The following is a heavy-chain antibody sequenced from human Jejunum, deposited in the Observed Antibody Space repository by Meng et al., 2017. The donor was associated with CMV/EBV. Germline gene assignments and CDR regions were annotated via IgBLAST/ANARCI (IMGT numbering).Heavy chain of an antibody. CDR2: TYYSGIT. CDR3: ARGGSGYSLQY. Sequence: TCTVSGGSISSFYWTWIRQPPGKGLEWIGYTYYSGITNYNPSLRSRVTISLDTSKKQFSLILSSVTAADTAVYYCARGGSGYSLQYWGQGTLVTVSS. J-gene: IGHJ4*02. V-gene: IGHV4-59*01. D-gene: IGHD3-3*01. CDR1: GGSISSFY.